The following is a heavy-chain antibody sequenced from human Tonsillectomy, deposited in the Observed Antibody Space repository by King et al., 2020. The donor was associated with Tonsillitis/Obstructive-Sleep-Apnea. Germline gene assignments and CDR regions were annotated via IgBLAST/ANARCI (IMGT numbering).Heavy chain of an antibody. J-gene: IGHJ4*02. V-gene: IGHV3-23*04. CDR2: ISGSGGST. CDR1: GFTFSSYA. D-gene: IGHD2-15*01. CDR3: AKHWGYCSGGSCYPTGVDY. Sequence: QLVQSGGGLVQPGGSLRLSCAASGFTFSSYAMSWVRQAPGKGLEWVSVISGSGGSTYYADSVKGRFTISRDNSKNTLYLQMNSLRAEDTAVYYCAKHWGYCSGGSCYPTGVDYWGQGTLVTVSS.